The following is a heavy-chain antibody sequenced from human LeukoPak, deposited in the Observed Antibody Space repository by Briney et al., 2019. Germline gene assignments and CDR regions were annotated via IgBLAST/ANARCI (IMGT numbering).Heavy chain of an antibody. CDR1: GYTFTGYY. Sequence: GASVKVSCKASGYTFTGYYMHWVRQAPGQGLEWMGWINPNSGGTNYAQKFQGRVSMTRDTSISTAYMELSRLRSGDTAVYYCARQDTPQYCSSTSGYWESGGGIVDYWGQGTLVTVSS. D-gene: IGHD2-2*01. CDR2: INPNSGGT. CDR3: ARQDTPQYCSSTSGYWESGGGIVDY. V-gene: IGHV1-2*02. J-gene: IGHJ4*02.